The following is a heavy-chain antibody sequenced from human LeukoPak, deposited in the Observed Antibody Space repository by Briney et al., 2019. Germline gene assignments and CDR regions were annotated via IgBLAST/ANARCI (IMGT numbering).Heavy chain of an antibody. D-gene: IGHD6-19*01. V-gene: IGHV3-74*01. J-gene: IGHJ3*02. Sequence: GGSLRLSCVASGFSFSNYWMHWVRQAPGKGPVWVSRINRDGTATGYADSVKGRFTISRDNAKNTLYLQMNSLRVEDTAVYYCARVGAVAGITDIWGQGTMVTVSS. CDR1: GFSFSNYW. CDR3: ARVGAVAGITDI. CDR2: INRDGTAT.